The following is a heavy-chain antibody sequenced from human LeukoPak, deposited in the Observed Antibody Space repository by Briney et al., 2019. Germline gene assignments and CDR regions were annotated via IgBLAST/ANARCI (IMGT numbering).Heavy chain of an antibody. CDR3: ARATYYDFWSGYYTGLDY. CDR1: GGTFSSYA. CDR2: IIPIFGTA. Sequence: SVKVSCKASGGTFSSYAISWVRQAPGQGLEWMGRIIPIFGTANYAQKFQGRVAITTDESTSTAYMELSSLRPEDTAVYYCARATYYDFWSGYYTGLDYWGQGTLVTVSS. D-gene: IGHD3-3*01. V-gene: IGHV1-69*05. J-gene: IGHJ4*02.